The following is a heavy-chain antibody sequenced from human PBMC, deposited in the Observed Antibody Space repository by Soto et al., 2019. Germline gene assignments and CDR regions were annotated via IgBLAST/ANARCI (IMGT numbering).Heavy chain of an antibody. CDR3: ARDLQLTHYYYGMDV. J-gene: IGHJ6*02. Sequence: PSETLSLTCTVSGGSISSGGYYWSGIRPHPGKGLEWIGYIYYSGSTYYNPSLKSRVTISVDTSKNQFSLKLSSVTAADTAVYYCARDLQLTHYYYGMDVWGQGTTVTVSS. CDR2: IYYSGST. CDR1: GGSISSGGYY. V-gene: IGHV4-31*03. D-gene: IGHD6-13*01.